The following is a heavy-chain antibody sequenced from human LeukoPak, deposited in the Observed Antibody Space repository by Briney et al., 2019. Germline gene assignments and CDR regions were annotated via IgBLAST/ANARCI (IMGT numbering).Heavy chain of an antibody. CDR1: GGSFSGYY. CDR3: ASSFRRYYYGSGSYLYFDY. CDR2: INHSGST. J-gene: IGHJ4*02. D-gene: IGHD3-10*01. Sequence: PSETLSLTCAVYGGSFSGYYWSWIRQPPGKGLEWIGEINHSGSTNYNPSLMSRVTISVDTSKNQFSLKLSSVTAADTAVYYCASSFRRYYYGSGSYLYFDYWGQGTLVTVSS. V-gene: IGHV4-34*01.